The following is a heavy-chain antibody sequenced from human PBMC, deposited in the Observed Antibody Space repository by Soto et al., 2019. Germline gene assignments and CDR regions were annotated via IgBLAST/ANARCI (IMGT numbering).Heavy chain of an antibody. J-gene: IGHJ4*02. Sequence: GGSLRLSCAACGFTFSNYWMTWVRQAPGKGLEWVANIKEDGSEKHYVDSVKGRFTISRDNAKNSLYLQMNSLRVEDTAVYFCSRDVVVGAKALNYWGQGALVTVSS. CDR1: GFTFSNYW. V-gene: IGHV3-7*01. CDR2: IKEDGSEK. CDR3: SRDVVVGAKALNY. D-gene: IGHD2-15*01.